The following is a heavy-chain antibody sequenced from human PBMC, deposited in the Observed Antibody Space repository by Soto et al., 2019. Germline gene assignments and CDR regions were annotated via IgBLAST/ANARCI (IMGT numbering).Heavy chain of an antibody. V-gene: IGHV1-69*13. Sequence: SVKVSCKASGGTFSSYRFNWVRQARGQGLEWLGGIVPIYRTADYAQKFQGRVTITADESTRTVYMELSSLKSRDTALYYCARDSGAKLSSSWGQGTLVTVSS. CDR3: ARDSGAKLSSS. J-gene: IGHJ4*02. CDR1: GGTFSSYR. CDR2: IVPIYRTA. D-gene: IGHD6-13*01.